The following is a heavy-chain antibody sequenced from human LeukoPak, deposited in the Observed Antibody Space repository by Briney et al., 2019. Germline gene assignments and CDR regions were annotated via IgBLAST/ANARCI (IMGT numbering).Heavy chain of an antibody. CDR1: GYTFTTYY. CDR2: IIPILGIA. Sequence: GASVKVSCKASGYTFTTYYMHWVRQAPGQGLEWMGRIIPILGIANYAQKFQGRVTITADKSTSTAYMELSSLRSEDTAVYYCASRRRNDYGVTYYGMDVWGQGTTVTVSS. V-gene: IGHV1-69*02. J-gene: IGHJ6*02. CDR3: ASRRRNDYGVTYYGMDV. D-gene: IGHD4-17*01.